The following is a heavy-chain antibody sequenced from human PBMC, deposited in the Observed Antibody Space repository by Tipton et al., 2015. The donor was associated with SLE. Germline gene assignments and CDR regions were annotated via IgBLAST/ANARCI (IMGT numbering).Heavy chain of an antibody. D-gene: IGHD6-13*01. V-gene: IGHV4-61*09. J-gene: IGHJ4*02. CDR3: ARAIGSSWYKD. CDR1: GASISRGSYF. CDR2: ISASGRT. Sequence: TLSLTCSVSGASISRGSYFWTWVRQPAGKGLEWIGYISASGRTNYTPSLKSRVTMSLDTSKNQFSLRLSSVTAADTAVYYCARAIGSSWYKDWGQGTLVTVSS.